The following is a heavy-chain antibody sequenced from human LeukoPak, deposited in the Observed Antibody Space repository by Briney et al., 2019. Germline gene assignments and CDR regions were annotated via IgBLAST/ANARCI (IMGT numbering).Heavy chain of an antibody. CDR3: ATGLLDGYYYGMDV. CDR2: FDPEDGET. V-gene: IGHV1-24*01. J-gene: IGHJ6*02. CDR1: GYTLTELS. Sequence: ATVKVSCKVSGYTLTELSMHWVRQAPGKGLEWMGGFDPEDGETIYAQKFQGRVTMTEDTSTDTAYMELSSLRSEDTAVYYCATGLLDGYYYGMDVWGQGTTVTVSS. D-gene: IGHD3/OR15-3a*01.